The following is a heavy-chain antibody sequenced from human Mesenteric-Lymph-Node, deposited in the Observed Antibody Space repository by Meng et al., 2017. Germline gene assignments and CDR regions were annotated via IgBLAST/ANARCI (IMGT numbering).Heavy chain of an antibody. J-gene: IGHJ6*02. Sequence: SETLSLTCTVSGGSISSRSYYWGWIRQPPGKGLEWIGNIYYSGGAYYNPSLKSRVTISVDTSKNQFSLKLSSMIAADTAVYYCVRDGKYYYGSGGEKDQYGMDVWGQGTTVTVSS. V-gene: IGHV4-39*07. CDR2: IYYSGGA. D-gene: IGHD3-10*01. CDR3: VRDGKYYYGSGGEKDQYGMDV. CDR1: GGSISSRSYY.